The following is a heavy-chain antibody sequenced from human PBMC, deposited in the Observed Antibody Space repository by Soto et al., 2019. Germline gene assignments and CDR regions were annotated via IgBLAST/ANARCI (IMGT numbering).Heavy chain of an antibody. CDR3: AKLPWADYGGIFDP. J-gene: IGHJ5*02. CDR1: GGSLSSYY. CDR2: VYYSGNT. D-gene: IGHD4-17*01. Sequence: SETLSLTCTVSGGSLSSYYWTWIRQPPGKGLEWIGYVYYSGNTNYNPSLKSRVTISVDTSKNQFYLKLGSVTAADTALYYCAKLPWADYGGIFDPWGQGTLVTVSS. V-gene: IGHV4-59*08.